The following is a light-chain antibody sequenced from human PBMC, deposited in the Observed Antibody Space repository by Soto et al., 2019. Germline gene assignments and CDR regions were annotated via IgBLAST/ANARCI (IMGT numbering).Light chain of an antibody. V-gene: IGLV1-51*01. Sequence: QAVVTQPPSVSAAPGQKVTISCSGSSSNIGNNYVSWYQQLPGTAPKLLIYDNNKRPSGIPDRFSGSKSGTSATLGITGLQTGDEADYYCGTWDSSLSACLFGGGTKLTVL. CDR3: GTWDSSLSACL. CDR1: SSNIGNNY. CDR2: DNN. J-gene: IGLJ2*01.